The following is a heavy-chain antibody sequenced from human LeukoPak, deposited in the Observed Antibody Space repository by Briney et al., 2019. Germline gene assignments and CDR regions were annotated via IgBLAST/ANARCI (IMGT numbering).Heavy chain of an antibody. D-gene: IGHD3/OR15-3a*01. CDR2: IEKDGNTK. J-gene: IGHJ4*02. CDR1: GFTFSSYG. CDR3: TKARDFWTRRFFDY. V-gene: IGHV3-30*02. Sequence: GGSLRLSCAAPGFTFSSYGMHSVRQAPGKGLEWVAFIEKDGNTKYYTDSVRGRFAISRDNSKNTLYLQMSSLRTEDTAMFYCTKARDFWTRRFFDYWGQGTLVTVFS.